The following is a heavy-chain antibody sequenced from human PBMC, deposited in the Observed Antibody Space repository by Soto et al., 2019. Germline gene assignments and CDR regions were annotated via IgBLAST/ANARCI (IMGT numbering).Heavy chain of an antibody. CDR2: ISYDGSYK. CDR3: ARGDREDIAVVIGARPGEYGVDV. J-gene: IGHJ6*02. V-gene: IGHV3-30-3*01. Sequence: QVQLVESGGGVVQPGRSLRLSCAASGFTFRIYAMHWVRQAPGKGLECVAVISYDGSYKFYRDSVKGRFTISRDNSKHTLYLQINSLRYEDTAVYYCARGDREDIAVVIGARPGEYGVDVCGQGTTVTVSS. CDR1: GFTFRIYA. D-gene: IGHD2-15*01.